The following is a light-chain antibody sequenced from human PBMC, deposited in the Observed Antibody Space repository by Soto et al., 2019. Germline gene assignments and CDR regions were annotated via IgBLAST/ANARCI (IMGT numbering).Light chain of an antibody. CDR3: QSYDSSLSGRYV. CDR2: ANR. J-gene: IGLJ1*01. Sequence: QSVLTQPPSVSGAPGQRVTISCTGSSSNIGAGYDVHWYQQLPGAAPKLLIYANRNRPSGVPDRFSGSKSGTSASLAITGLQAEDEADYYYQSYDSSLSGRYVFGTGTKVTVL. CDR1: SSNIGAGYD. V-gene: IGLV1-40*01.